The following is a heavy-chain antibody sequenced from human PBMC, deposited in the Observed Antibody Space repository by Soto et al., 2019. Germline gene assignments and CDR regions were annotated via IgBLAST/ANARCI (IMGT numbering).Heavy chain of an antibody. D-gene: IGHD3-3*01. CDR2: IIPSGGST. Sequence: ASVKVSCKASGGTFSSYAISWVRQAPGQGLEWMGIIIPSGGSTSYAQKFQGRVTMTRDTSTSTVYMELSSLRSDDTAVYYCARDQGITTFGVYSMYYYGMDVWGQGTTVTVAS. V-gene: IGHV1-46*01. CDR1: GGTFSSYA. J-gene: IGHJ6*02. CDR3: ARDQGITTFGVYSMYYYGMDV.